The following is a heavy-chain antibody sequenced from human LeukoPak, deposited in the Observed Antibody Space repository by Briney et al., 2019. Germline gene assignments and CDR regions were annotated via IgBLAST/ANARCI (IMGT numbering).Heavy chain of an antibody. CDR1: GYTFTSYG. V-gene: IGHV1-18*01. CDR2: IGTYNGNT. Sequence: GASVKVSCKASGYTFTSYGFKWVRQAPGQGLEWMGWIGTYNGNTHYAQKLQGRVTLTTDTSTSTAYMELRSPRSDDTAVYYCARDQIPRFFGLGDAFDIWGQGTMVTVSS. CDR3: ARDQIPRFFGLGDAFDI. D-gene: IGHD3-3*01. J-gene: IGHJ3*02.